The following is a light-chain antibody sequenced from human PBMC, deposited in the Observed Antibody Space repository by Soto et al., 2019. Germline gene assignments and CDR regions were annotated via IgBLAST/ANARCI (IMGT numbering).Light chain of an antibody. CDR1: QSLSTN. V-gene: IGKV3-15*01. CDR2: GAS. Sequence: IVLTQSPATLSLSPGKRATLSCRASQSLSTNLAWYQQKPGQAPRLLIYGASTRATGIPARFSGSGSGTEFTLTISSLQSEDFAIYYCQQYNIWPPWTFGQGTKVDIK. J-gene: IGKJ1*01. CDR3: QQYNIWPPWT.